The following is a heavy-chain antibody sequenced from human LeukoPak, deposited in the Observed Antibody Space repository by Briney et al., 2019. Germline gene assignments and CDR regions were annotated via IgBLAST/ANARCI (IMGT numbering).Heavy chain of an antibody. V-gene: IGHV3-23*01. CDR3: AQSTYYQFGMDV. J-gene: IGHJ6*02. Sequence: GGSLRLSCAASGFTFSKYAMSWVRQAPGKGLEWVSAISGSGGSTYYAASVKGRFTISRDNSKNTLYLQMNSLRAEDTAEYYGAQSTYYQFGMDVWSQGTTVTVSS. CDR1: GFTFSKYA. CDR2: ISGSGGST.